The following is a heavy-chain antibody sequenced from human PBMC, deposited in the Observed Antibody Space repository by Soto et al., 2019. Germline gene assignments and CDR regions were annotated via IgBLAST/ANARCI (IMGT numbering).Heavy chain of an antibody. CDR2: ISSSNTYI. J-gene: IGHJ4*02. CDR1: GFTFSSYS. D-gene: IGHD2-21*01. Sequence: EVLLVESGGGLVKPGGSLRLSCAASGFTFSSYSMNCVRQAPGKGLEWVSSISSSNTYIYYADSVRGRLTISRGNAKTSLYLRMNNLRAADTAVYYCARGVRFLDYWGQGTLVTVSS. V-gene: IGHV3-21*01. CDR3: ARGVRFLDY.